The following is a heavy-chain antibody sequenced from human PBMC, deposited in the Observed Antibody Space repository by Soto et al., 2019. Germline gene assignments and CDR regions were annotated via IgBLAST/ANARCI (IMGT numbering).Heavy chain of an antibody. CDR2: ITPIFGTA. J-gene: IGHJ6*02. CDR1: GGTFSSYA. V-gene: IGHV1-69*13. D-gene: IGHD2-15*01. CDR3: ARHPGRPYYYYGMDV. Sequence: GASVKVSCKASGGTFSSYAISWVRQAPGQGLEWMGGITPIFGTADYAQKFQGRVTITADESTSTAYMELSSLRSEDTAVYYCARHPGRPYYYYGMDVWGQGTTVTVSS.